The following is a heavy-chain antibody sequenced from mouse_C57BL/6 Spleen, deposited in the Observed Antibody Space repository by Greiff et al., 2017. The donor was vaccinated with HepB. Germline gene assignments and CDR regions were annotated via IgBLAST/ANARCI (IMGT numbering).Heavy chain of an antibody. CDR3: ARFSLYYDYDEGWFAY. V-gene: IGHV1-69*01. Sequence: VQLQQSGAELVMPGASVKLSCKASGYTFTSYWMHWVKQRPGQGLEWIGEIDPSDSYTNYNQKFKGKSTLTVDKSSSTAYMQLSSLTSEDSAVYYCARFSLYYDYDEGWFAYWGQGTLVTVSA. D-gene: IGHD2-4*01. CDR1: GYTFTSYW. J-gene: IGHJ3*01. CDR2: IDPSDSYT.